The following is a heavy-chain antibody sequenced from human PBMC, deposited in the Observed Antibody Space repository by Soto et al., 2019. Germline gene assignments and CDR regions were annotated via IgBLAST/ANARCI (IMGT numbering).Heavy chain of an antibody. V-gene: IGHV1-69*12. CDR2: IIPIFGTA. CDR1: GGTFSSYA. Sequence: QVQLVQSGAEVKKPGSSVKVSCKASGGTFSSYAISWVRQAPGQGIEWMGGIIPIFGTANYAQKFQGRVTITADEYASTAYMELSSLRSEATAVYYCARAAYYYDSSGYYLNWFDPWGQGTLVTVSA. CDR3: ARAAYYYDSSGYYLNWFDP. D-gene: IGHD3-22*01. J-gene: IGHJ5*02.